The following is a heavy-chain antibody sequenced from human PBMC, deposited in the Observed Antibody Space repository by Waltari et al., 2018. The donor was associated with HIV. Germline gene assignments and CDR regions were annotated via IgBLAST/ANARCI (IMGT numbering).Heavy chain of an antibody. V-gene: IGHV1-3*01. J-gene: IGHJ4*02. CDR1: GYTFTSYA. CDR3: ARDLGDILTGYLFDY. CDR2: INAGNGNT. D-gene: IGHD3-9*01. Sequence: QVQLVQSGAEVKKPGASVKVSCKASGYTFTSYAMHWVRQAPGQRLEWMGWINAGNGNTQYSQKCQARVTITRDTSASTAYMELSSLRSVDTAVYYCARDLGDILTGYLFDYWGQGTLVTVSS.